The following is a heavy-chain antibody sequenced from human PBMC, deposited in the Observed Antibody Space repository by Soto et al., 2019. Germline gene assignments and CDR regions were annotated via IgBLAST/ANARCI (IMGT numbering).Heavy chain of an antibody. CDR1: GFTFSDYY. Sequence: GRSLRLSCAASGFTFSDYYMSWIRQAPGKGLEWVSYISSSGSTIYYADSVKGRFTISRDNAKNSLYLQMNSLRAEDTAVYYCATPTQYCSGGSCYWINSFDIWGQGTMVTVSS. J-gene: IGHJ3*02. CDR3: ATPTQYCSGGSCYWINSFDI. CDR2: ISSSGSTI. V-gene: IGHV3-11*01. D-gene: IGHD2-15*01.